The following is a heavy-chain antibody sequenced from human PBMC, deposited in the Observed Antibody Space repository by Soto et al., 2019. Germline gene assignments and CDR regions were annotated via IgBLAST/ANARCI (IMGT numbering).Heavy chain of an antibody. V-gene: IGHV4-39*01. CDR1: GGSITRYNHY. Sequence: QPQLQESGPGLVKPSETLSLTCAVSGGSITRYNHYWGWIRQSPGKGLEWIANIQSSGSTNYNPSLKSRVSISMETSKNQFSLKMNSVTAADTAVYFCARLGSSGWYQGSYLDYWGQGTLVTVSS. D-gene: IGHD6-19*01. CDR2: IQSSGST. J-gene: IGHJ4*02. CDR3: ARLGSSGWYQGSYLDY.